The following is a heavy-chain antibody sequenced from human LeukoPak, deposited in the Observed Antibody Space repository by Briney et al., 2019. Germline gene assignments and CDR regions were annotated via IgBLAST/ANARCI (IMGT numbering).Heavy chain of an antibody. CDR1: GGTFSSYA. CDR2: IIPIFGIA. D-gene: IGHD3-22*01. V-gene: IGHV1-69*04. J-gene: IGHJ4*02. Sequence: SVKVSCKASGGTFSSYAISWVRQATGQGLEWMGRIIPIFGIANYAQKFQGRVTITAEKSTSTAYMELSSLRSEDTAVYYCASDGVDYYDSSGSSQFDYWGQGTLVTVSS. CDR3: ASDGVDYYDSSGSSQFDY.